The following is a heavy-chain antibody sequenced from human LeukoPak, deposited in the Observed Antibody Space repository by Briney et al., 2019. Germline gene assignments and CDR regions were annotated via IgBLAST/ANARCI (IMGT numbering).Heavy chain of an antibody. V-gene: IGHV3-23*01. D-gene: IGHD4-23*01. CDR3: AKRPGDYGGKYFDY. J-gene: IGHJ4*02. CDR2: ISGSGDST. CDR1: GFTFSRYW. Sequence: GGSLRLSCVGSGFTFSRYWLNWVRLAPGKGLEWVSSISGSGDSTYYADSVKGRFTISRDNSKNTLYLQMNSLRAEDTAVYYCAKRPGDYGGKYFDYWGQGTLVTVSS.